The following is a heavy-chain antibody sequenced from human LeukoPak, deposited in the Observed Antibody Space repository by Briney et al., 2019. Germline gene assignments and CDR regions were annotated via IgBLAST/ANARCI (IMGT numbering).Heavy chain of an antibody. CDR1: GGSISSYY. CDR2: IYYSGST. J-gene: IGHJ4*02. D-gene: IGHD6-19*01. Sequence: PSETLSLTCTVSGGSISSYYWSWIRQPPGKGLEWIGYIYYSGSTNYNPSLKSRVTISVDTSKNQFSLKLSSVTAADTAVYCCARGAVANVNFDYWGQGTLVTVSS. CDR3: ARGAVANVNFDY. V-gene: IGHV4-59*01.